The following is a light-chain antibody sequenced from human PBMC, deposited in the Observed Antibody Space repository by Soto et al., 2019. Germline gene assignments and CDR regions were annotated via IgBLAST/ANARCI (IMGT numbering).Light chain of an antibody. CDR2: EVN. Sequence: QSALTQPASVSGSPGQSITISCTGTSSDVGAYNHVSWYQQHPGKVPKVMIYEVNNRPSGVSNRFSASKSGNTASLTICGLQAEDEATYYCSSFTSGGTWVFGGGTKVTVL. V-gene: IGLV2-14*03. CDR1: SSDVGAYNH. CDR3: SSFTSGGTWV. J-gene: IGLJ3*02.